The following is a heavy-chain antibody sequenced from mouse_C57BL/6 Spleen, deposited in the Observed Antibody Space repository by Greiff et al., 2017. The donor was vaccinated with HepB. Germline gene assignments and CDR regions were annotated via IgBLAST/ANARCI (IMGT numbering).Heavy chain of an antibody. V-gene: IGHV1-75*01. CDR1: GYTFTDYY. CDR2: IFPGSGST. Sequence: QVQLQQSGPELVKPGASVKISCKASGYTFTDYYINWVKQRPGQGLEWIGWIFPGSGSTYYTEKFKGKATLTVDKSSSTAYMLLSSLTSEDSAVYFCAREGDYDGAWFAYWGQGTLVTVSA. J-gene: IGHJ3*01. D-gene: IGHD2-4*01. CDR3: AREGDYDGAWFAY.